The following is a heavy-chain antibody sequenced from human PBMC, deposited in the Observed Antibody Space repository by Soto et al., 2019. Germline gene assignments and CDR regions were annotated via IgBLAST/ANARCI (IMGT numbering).Heavy chain of an antibody. Sequence: QITLKESGPTLVKPTQTLTLTCTFSGFSLSTSGVGVGWIRQPPGKALEWLGIIYWDDDKRYSPSLKSRVTITKDTFKNQLVLTMTNMDPVDPATYYCAHLPWKQLWPRAPVVYWGQGTPVTVSS. D-gene: IGHD5-18*01. CDR3: AHLPWKQLWPRAPVVY. J-gene: IGHJ4*02. CDR2: IYWDDDK. V-gene: IGHV2-5*02. CDR1: GFSLSTSGVG.